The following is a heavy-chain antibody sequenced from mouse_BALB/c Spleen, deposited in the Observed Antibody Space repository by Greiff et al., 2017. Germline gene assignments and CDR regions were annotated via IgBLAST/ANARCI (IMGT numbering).Heavy chain of an antibody. CDR2: IYPSDSYT. V-gene: IGHV1-69*02. CDR3: TRWDDLYYAMDY. CDR1: GYTFTSYW. D-gene: IGHD4-1*01. Sequence: VQLQQPGAELVRPGASVQLSCKASGYTFTSYWINWVKQRPGQGLEWIGNIYPSDSYTNYNQKFKDKATLTVDKSSSTAYMQLSSPTSEDSAVYYCTRWDDLYYAMDYWGQGTSVTVAS. J-gene: IGHJ4*01.